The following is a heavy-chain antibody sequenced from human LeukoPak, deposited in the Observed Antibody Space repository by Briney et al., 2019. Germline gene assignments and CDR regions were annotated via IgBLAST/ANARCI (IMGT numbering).Heavy chain of an antibody. V-gene: IGHV3-21*01. Sequence: GGSLRLSCAASGFKFSSYSMKWVRQAPGKGLEWVSFISSSSSYIYYADSLKGGFTISRDNAKNSLYLQMNSLRAEDTAVYYCARGTMFPYYLDYWGQGTLVTVSS. D-gene: IGHD3-10*02. CDR3: ARGTMFPYYLDY. J-gene: IGHJ4*02. CDR1: GFKFSSYS. CDR2: ISSSSSYI.